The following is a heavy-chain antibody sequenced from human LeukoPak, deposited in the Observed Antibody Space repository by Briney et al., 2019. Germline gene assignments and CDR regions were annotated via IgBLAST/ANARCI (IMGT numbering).Heavy chain of an antibody. CDR1: GFTFSTYE. CDR3: ARLITVAGTNWFDP. CDR2: ISGSGSSI. J-gene: IGHJ5*02. V-gene: IGHV3-48*03. D-gene: IGHD6-19*01. Sequence: GGSLRLSCTASGFTFSTYEMNWVRQAPGKGLEWISYISGSGSSIFYADSLQGRFTVSRDNAKNSVYLQMNSLRAEDTAVYYCARLITVAGTNWFDPWGQGTLVTVSS.